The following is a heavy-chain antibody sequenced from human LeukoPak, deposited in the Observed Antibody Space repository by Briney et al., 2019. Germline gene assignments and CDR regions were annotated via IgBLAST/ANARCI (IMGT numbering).Heavy chain of an antibody. CDR2: INAGNGNT. CDR1: GYTFTSYA. J-gene: IGHJ6*04. Sequence: ASVKVSCKASGYTFTSYAMHWVRQAPGQRLEWMGWINAGNGNTKYSQKFQGRVTITRDTSASTAYMELSSLRSEDTAVYYCARDSVLLWFGEEGMDVWGKGTTVTVSS. CDR3: ARDSVLLWFGEEGMDV. V-gene: IGHV1-3*01. D-gene: IGHD3-10*01.